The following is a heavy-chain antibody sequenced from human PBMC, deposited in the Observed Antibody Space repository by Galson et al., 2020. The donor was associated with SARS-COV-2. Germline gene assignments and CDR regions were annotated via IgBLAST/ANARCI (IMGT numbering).Heavy chain of an antibody. CDR1: GGSFSGYY. Sequence: SETLSLTCAVYGGSFSGYYWSWIRQPPGKGLEWIGEINHSGSTNYNPSLKSRVTISVDTSKNQFSLKLSSVTAADTAVYYCARGLRGYSYGEPYNWFDPWGQGTLVTVSS. D-gene: IGHD5-18*01. CDR2: INHSGST. V-gene: IGHV4-34*01. CDR3: ARGLRGYSYGEPYNWFDP. J-gene: IGHJ5*02.